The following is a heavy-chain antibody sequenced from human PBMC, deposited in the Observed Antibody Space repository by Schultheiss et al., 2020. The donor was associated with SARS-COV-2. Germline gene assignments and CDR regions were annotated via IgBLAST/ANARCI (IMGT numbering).Heavy chain of an antibody. CDR1: GFTFSSYE. D-gene: IGHD3-16*01. CDR3: ARDSEVMITFGGVIGVNGMDV. J-gene: IGHJ6*02. Sequence: GGSLRLSCAASGFTFSSYEMNWVRQAPGKGLEWVAVIWYDGSNKYYADSVKGRFTISRDNSKNTLYLQMNSLRAEDTAVYYCARDSEVMITFGGVIGVNGMDVWGQGTTVTVSS. CDR2: IWYDGSNK. V-gene: IGHV3-33*08.